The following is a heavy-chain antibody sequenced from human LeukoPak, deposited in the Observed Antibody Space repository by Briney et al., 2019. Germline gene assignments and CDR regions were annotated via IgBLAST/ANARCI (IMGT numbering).Heavy chain of an antibody. Sequence: SETLSLTYTVSGGSISGYYWSWIRQPPGKGLEWIAYIYYNGISNYNPSLKSRVIISVDSSKNQFSLKLTSVTAADTAVYYCAKAPGIAAAGRMDVWGQGTTVTVSS. CDR1: GGSISGYY. CDR3: AKAPGIAAAGRMDV. D-gene: IGHD6-13*01. J-gene: IGHJ6*02. CDR2: IYYNGIS. V-gene: IGHV4-59*01.